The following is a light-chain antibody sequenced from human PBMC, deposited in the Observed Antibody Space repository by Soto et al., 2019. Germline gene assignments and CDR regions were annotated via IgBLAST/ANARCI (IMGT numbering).Light chain of an antibody. CDR1: SSNIGAGYD. V-gene: IGLV1-40*01. J-gene: IGLJ1*01. Sequence: VVTQPPSVSGAPGQRVTISCTGSSSNIGAGYDVHWYQQLPGTAPKLLIYGNSNRPSGVPDRFSGSKSGTSASLAITGLQAEDEADYYCQSYDSSLSGFYVFGTGTKLTVL. CDR2: GNS. CDR3: QSYDSSLSGFYV.